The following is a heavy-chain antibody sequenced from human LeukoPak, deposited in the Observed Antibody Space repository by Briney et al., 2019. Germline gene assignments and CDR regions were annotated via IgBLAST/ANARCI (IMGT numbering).Heavy chain of an antibody. J-gene: IGHJ4*02. Sequence: GGSLRLSCAASGFTVITNDMTWVPQAPGKGLEWVSILYSDGNTECADSVQGRFTISRDNSKNTLYLEMNSLSPDDTAVYYCARGVEPLAANSLAYWGQGTLVTVSS. V-gene: IGHV3-53*01. CDR3: ARGVEPLAANSLAY. CDR1: GFTVITND. D-gene: IGHD1-14*01. CDR2: LYSDGNT.